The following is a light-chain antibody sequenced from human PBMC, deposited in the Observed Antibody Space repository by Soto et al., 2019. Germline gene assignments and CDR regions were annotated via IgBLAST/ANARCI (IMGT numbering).Light chain of an antibody. CDR3: QVWDSSTPVV. CDR2: RID. CDR1: NIATKN. J-gene: IGLJ2*01. V-gene: IGLV3-9*01. Sequence: SYELTQPLSVSVALGQTARITCGGNNIATKNVHWYQQKPGQAPVLVIYRIDNRPSGIPERFSGSNSGNTATLTISRAQDGDEADYHCQVWDSSTPVVFGGGTKLTVL.